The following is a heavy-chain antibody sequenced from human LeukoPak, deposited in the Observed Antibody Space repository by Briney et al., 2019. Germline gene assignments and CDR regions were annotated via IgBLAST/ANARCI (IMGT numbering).Heavy chain of an antibody. D-gene: IGHD5-18*01. CDR1: GFTFSNAW. Sequence: GGSLRLSCAASGFTFSNAWMSWVRQAPGKGLEWVGRIKSKTDGGTTDYAAPVKGRSTISRDDSKNTLYLQMNSLTTEDTAVYFCAHRDTTMVRVDYWGQGTLVTVSS. CDR2: IKSKTDGGTT. V-gene: IGHV3-15*01. J-gene: IGHJ4*02. CDR3: AHRDTTMVRVDY.